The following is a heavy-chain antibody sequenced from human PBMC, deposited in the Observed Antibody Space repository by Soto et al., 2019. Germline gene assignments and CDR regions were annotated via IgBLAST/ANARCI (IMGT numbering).Heavy chain of an antibody. J-gene: IGHJ6*02. Sequence: GESLKISCKGSGYSFTSYWIGWVRQMHGKGLEWMRIIYPGDSDTRYSPSFQGQVTISADKSISTTYLQWSSLKASDTAMYYCARLAGTGNYYYYGMDVWGQGTTVTVSS. CDR2: IYPGDSDT. D-gene: IGHD6-19*01. CDR3: ARLAGTGNYYYYGMDV. V-gene: IGHV5-51*01. CDR1: GYSFTSYW.